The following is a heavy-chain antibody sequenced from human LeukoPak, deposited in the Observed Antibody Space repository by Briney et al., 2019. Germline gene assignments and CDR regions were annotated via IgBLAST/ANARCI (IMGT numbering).Heavy chain of an antibody. CDR2: IYTSGST. CDR1: GGSISSYY. Sequence: SETLSLTCTVSGGSISSYYWSWIRQPPGKGLEWIGYIYTSGSTNYNPSLKSRVTISVDTSKNQFSLKLSSVTAADTAVYYCARQEDHDAFDIWGQGTMVTVSS. J-gene: IGHJ3*02. V-gene: IGHV4-4*09. CDR3: ARQEDHDAFDI.